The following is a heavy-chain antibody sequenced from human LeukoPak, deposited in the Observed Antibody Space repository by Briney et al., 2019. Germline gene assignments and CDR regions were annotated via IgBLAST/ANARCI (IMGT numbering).Heavy chain of an antibody. V-gene: IGHV4-39*07. CDR1: GGSITKNGYY. CDR3: ARSRDSSGPNFGY. J-gene: IGHJ4*02. CDR2: MHYSGST. Sequence: SETLSLTCSVSGGSITKNGYYWGWIRQSPETGLEWIGSMHYSGSTYYNPSLNSRVTISVDTSKNQFSLKLSSVTAADTAVYYCARSRDSSGPNFGYWGQGTLVTVSS. D-gene: IGHD3-22*01.